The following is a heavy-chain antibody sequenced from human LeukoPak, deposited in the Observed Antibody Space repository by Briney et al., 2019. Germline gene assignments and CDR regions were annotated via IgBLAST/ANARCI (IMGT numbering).Heavy chain of an antibody. J-gene: IGHJ4*02. CDR1: GFTFNIYA. CDR3: ARDPSQGDS. Sequence: PGGSLRLSCAASGFTFNIYAMHWVRQAPGKGLEWVAVISYDGSAKYYADSVKGRFTISRDNSKNTLYLQMNSLRVEDTAVYYCARDPSQGDSWGQGTLITVSS. CDR2: ISYDGSAK. V-gene: IGHV3-30-3*01.